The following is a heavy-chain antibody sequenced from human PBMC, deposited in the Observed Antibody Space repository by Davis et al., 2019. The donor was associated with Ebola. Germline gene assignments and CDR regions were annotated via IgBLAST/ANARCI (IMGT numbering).Heavy chain of an antibody. J-gene: IGHJ6*02. CDR3: ARDRSRVDTAMVTYYYGMDV. D-gene: IGHD5-18*01. CDR1: GYTFTGYH. V-gene: IGHV1-2*04. CDR2: INPNSGGT. Sequence: ASAKVSCKASGYTFTGYHMHWVRHAPGHGLEWMGWINPNSGGTKYAQKFQGWVTMTRDTSISTAYMELSRLRSDDTAVYYCARDRSRVDTAMVTYYYGMDVWGQGTTVTVSS.